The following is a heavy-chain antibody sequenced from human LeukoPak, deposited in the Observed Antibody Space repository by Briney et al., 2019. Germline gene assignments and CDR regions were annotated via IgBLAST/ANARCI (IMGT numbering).Heavy chain of an antibody. D-gene: IGHD1-26*01. J-gene: IGHJ4*02. CDR1: GDSISPYS. Sequence: SETLSLTCTVSGDSISPYSWSWIRQPPGKGLEWIGYIYYSGRTSYDTSLKGRLTISLDTSNNQLSLKLSSVTAADTALYYCAREGWEVFFAYWGQGTLVTVSS. V-gene: IGHV4-59*01. CDR2: IYYSGRT. CDR3: AREGWEVFFAY.